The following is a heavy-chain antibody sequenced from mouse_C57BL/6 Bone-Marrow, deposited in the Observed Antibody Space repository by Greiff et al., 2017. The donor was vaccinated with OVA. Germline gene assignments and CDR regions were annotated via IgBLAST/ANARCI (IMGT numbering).Heavy chain of an antibody. CDR2: IRNKANGYTT. CDR1: GFTFTDYY. J-gene: IGHJ2*01. CDR3: ARSTPLLRYSDYFDY. D-gene: IGHD1-1*01. V-gene: IGHV7-3*01. Sequence: EVKLMESGGGLVQPGGSLSLSCAASGFTFTDYYMSWVRQPPGKALEWLGFIRNKANGYTTEYSASVKGRFTISRDNSQSILYLQMNALRAEDSATYYCARSTPLLRYSDYFDYWGQGTTLTVSS.